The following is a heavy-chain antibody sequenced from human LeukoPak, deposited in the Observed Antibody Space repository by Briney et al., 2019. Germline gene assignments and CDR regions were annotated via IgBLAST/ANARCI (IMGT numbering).Heavy chain of an antibody. CDR2: ISSSAGNT. J-gene: IGHJ4*02. CDR3: AKAQLRVTTGIDN. V-gene: IGHV3-23*01. D-gene: IGHD4-17*01. Sequence: GGSLRLSCAASGFTFSSYAISWVRQAPGKGLEWVSGISSSAGNTNYADSVKGRFTISRDNSKNTLYLQMNSPRVEDTAVYYCAKAQLRVTTGIDNWGQGTLVTVSS. CDR1: GFTFSSYA.